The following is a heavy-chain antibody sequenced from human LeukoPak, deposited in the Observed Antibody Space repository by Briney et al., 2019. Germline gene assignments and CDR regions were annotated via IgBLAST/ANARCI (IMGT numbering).Heavy chain of an antibody. CDR3: AKKAGSGWRYFDN. V-gene: IGHV3-33*06. CDR2: IWFDGTEGPDK. D-gene: IGHD6-19*01. CDR1: GFTFRTFA. Sequence: PGGSLRLSCAASGFTFRTFAMDWVRQAPGKGLEWVAAIWFDGTEGPDKNYADSVRGRFLISRDDSKNTLFLQMNNLRAEDTAVYYCAKKAGSGWRYFDNWGQGTLVTVSS. J-gene: IGHJ4*02.